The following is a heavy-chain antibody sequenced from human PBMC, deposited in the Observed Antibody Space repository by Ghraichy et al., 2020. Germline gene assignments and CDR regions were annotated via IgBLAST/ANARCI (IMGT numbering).Heavy chain of an antibody. D-gene: IGHD4-11*01. V-gene: IGHV3-23*01. J-gene: IGHJ4*02. Sequence: GGSLRLSCAASGFTFRSYAMTWVRQASGKGLEWVSAISGSGGVTNYAGSVKGRFTISRDNSKNTLYLQMNSLRVEDTAVYFCAKDYSCDTWGQGTPVTVS. CDR3: AKDYSCDT. CDR2: ISGSGGVT. CDR1: GFTFRSYA.